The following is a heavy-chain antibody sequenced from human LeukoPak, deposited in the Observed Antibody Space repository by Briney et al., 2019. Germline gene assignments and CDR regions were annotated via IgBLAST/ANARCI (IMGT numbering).Heavy chain of an antibody. Sequence: SETLSLTCTVSGGSISSGDYYWSWIRQPPGKGLEWIAYIDYRGSTTYNPSLRSRVTISVDTSRNQFSLKLSSVTAADTAVYYCARSRSGYSYDHAAFEIWGQGTVVTVSS. V-gene: IGHV4-61*08. CDR3: ARSRSGYSYDHAAFEI. J-gene: IGHJ3*02. CDR1: GGSISSGDYY. D-gene: IGHD5-12*01. CDR2: IDYRGST.